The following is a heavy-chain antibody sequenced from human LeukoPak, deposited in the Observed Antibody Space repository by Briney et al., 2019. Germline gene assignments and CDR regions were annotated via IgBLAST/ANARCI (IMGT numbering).Heavy chain of an antibody. V-gene: IGHV4-34*01. CDR1: GGSFSGYY. J-gene: IGHJ3*02. D-gene: IGHD2-15*01. Sequence: PSETLSLTCAVYGGSFSGYYWSWSRQPPGKGLEWVGEINHSGSTNYNPSLKSPVTISVDTSKHQFSLKLSSVTAADTAVYYCAREGARYCSGGSCYSGAFDIWGQGTMVTVSS. CDR2: INHSGST. CDR3: AREGARYCSGGSCYSGAFDI.